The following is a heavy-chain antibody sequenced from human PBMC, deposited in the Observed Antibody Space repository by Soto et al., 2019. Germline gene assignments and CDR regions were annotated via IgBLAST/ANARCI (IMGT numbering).Heavy chain of an antibody. J-gene: IGHJ6*02. CDR1: GFTFSSYS. D-gene: IGHD5-18*01. CDR3: ARDGTAMDYYYYGMDV. Sequence: GGSLRLSCAASGFTFSSYSMNWVRQAPGKGLEWVSPISSSSSYIYYADSVKGRFTISRDNAKNSLYLQMNSLRAEDTAVYYCARDGTAMDYYYYGMDVWGQGTTVTVSS. CDR2: ISSSSSYI. V-gene: IGHV3-21*01.